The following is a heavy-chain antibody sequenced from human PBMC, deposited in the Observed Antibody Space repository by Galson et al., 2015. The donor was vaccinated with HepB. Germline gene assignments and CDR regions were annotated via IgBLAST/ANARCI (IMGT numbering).Heavy chain of an antibody. CDR1: GFAFSGYA. D-gene: IGHD4-23*01. Sequence: SLRLSCAASGFAFSGYAMHWVRQAPLKGLEWVAYISYDETTKHYADSVKGRFTISRDNSKDTLYLQLNSLRTEDTAVYYCATVAWVGTSGFDIWGQGTMVTVSS. J-gene: IGHJ3*02. CDR3: ATVAWVGTSGFDI. CDR2: ISYDETTK. V-gene: IGHV3-30*02.